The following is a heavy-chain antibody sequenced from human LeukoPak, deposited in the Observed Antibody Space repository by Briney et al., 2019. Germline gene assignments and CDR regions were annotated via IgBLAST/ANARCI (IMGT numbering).Heavy chain of an antibody. CDR2: IRYDGSNK. J-gene: IGHJ4*02. CDR3: AKDSRYFDWLSQYYFDY. V-gene: IGHV3-30*02. Sequence: PGGSLRLSCAASGFPFSSYGMYWVRQAPGKGLEWVAFIRYDGSNKYYADSVKGRFTISRDNSKNTLYLQMNSLRAEDTAVYYCAKDSRYFDWLSQYYFDYWGQGTLVTVSS. D-gene: IGHD3-9*01. CDR1: GFPFSSYG.